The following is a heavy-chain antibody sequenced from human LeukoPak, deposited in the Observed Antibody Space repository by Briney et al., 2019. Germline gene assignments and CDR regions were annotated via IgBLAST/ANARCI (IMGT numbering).Heavy chain of an antibody. D-gene: IGHD4-17*01. CDR3: ARDKGSTVTTTDYYYYMDV. V-gene: IGHV1-8*01. J-gene: IGHJ6*03. CDR2: MNPNSGNT. Sequence: ASVKVSCKASGYTFTSYDINWVRQATGQGLEGMGWMNPNSGNTGYPQQFQGRVTITTDESPSPAYLELSSLRSEDTAVYYCARDKGSTVTTTDYYYYMDVWGKGTTVTVSS. CDR1: GYTFTSYD.